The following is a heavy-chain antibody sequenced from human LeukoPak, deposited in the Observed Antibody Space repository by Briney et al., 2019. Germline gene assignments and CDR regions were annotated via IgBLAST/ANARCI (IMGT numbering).Heavy chain of an antibody. Sequence: PGGSLRLSCAASGFSFSIYAMNWLRQAPGKCLEWISGIVGSADDTRYADSVKGRFTISRDNSKNTLYLQMNSLRAEDTAIYYCAKDLLQGDGYWDIDSWGQGTLVTVSS. CDR1: GFSFSIYA. CDR3: AKDLLQGDGYWDIDS. J-gene: IGHJ4*02. V-gene: IGHV3-23*01. CDR2: IVGSADDT. D-gene: IGHD5-24*01.